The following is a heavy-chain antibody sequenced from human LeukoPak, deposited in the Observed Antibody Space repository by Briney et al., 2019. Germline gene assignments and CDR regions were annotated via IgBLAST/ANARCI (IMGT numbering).Heavy chain of an antibody. CDR1: GGSIITTYF. CDR2: VNHRGNT. J-gene: IGHJ4*02. D-gene: IGHD1-26*01. CDR3: ARLGFPGY. Sequence: SETLSLTCTISGGSIITTYFWSWIRQPPGKGLEWVGYVNHRGNTNYNPSLNSRVTISVDTSKNQFSLQLDSVTAADTAVYYCARLGFPGYWGQGTLVTVSS. V-gene: IGHV4-59*13.